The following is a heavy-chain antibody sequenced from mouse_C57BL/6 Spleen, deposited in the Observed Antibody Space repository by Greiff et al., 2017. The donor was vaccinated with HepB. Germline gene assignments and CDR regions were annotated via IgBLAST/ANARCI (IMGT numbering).Heavy chain of an antibody. V-gene: IGHV1-22*01. CDR2: INPNNGGT. J-gene: IGHJ4*01. CDR3: QIYYDYSYAMDY. CDR1: GYTFTDYN. Sequence: VQLKQSGPELVKPGASVKMSCKASGYTFTDYNMHWVKQSHGKSLEWIGYINPNNGGTSYNQKFKGKATLTVNKSSSTAYMELRSLTSEDSAVYYCQIYYDYSYAMDYWGQGTSVTVSS. D-gene: IGHD2-4*01.